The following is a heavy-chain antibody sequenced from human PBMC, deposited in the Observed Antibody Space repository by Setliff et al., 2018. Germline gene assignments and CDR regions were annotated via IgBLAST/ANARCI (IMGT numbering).Heavy chain of an antibody. CDR1: GYSISNGFY. D-gene: IGHD3-9*01. CDR2: LFDGGSA. Sequence: PSETLSLTCAVSGYSISNGFYWGWIRHSPVKGLEWIGSLFDGGSAYYSPSLKSRASISLDASNNQFALKLTSATAADTAVYYCAREPAISLTEAIRRSYYDYALDVWGQGTTVTVSS. CDR3: AREPAISLTEAIRRSYYDYALDV. J-gene: IGHJ6*02. V-gene: IGHV4-38-2*02.